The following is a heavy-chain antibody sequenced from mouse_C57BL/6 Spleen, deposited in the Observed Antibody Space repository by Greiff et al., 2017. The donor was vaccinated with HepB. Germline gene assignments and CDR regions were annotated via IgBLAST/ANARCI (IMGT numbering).Heavy chain of an antibody. Sequence: QVQLQQSGPELVKPGASVKISCKASGYSFTSYYIHWVKQRPGQGLEWIGWIYPGSGNTKYNEKFKGKATLTADTSSSTAYMKLSSLTSADSAVYYCAREGRGGYFDVWGTGTTVTVSS. CDR1: GYSFTSYY. V-gene: IGHV1-66*01. D-gene: IGHD3-3*01. CDR3: AREGRGGYFDV. CDR2: IYPGSGNT. J-gene: IGHJ1*03.